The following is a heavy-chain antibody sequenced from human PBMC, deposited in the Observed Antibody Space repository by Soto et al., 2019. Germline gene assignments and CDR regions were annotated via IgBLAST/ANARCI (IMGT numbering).Heavy chain of an antibody. CDR2: IYYSGST. J-gene: IGHJ4*02. CDR1: GGSISNYY. CDR3: ARHRYSYGVYYFDY. V-gene: IGHV4-59*08. D-gene: IGHD5-18*01. Sequence: SETLSLTCTVSGGSISNYYWTWIRQPPGKGLEWIGYIYYSGSTNYNPSLTSRVTISVDTSKNQFSLKLSSVTAADTAVYYCARHRYSYGVYYFDYWGQGTLVTVSS.